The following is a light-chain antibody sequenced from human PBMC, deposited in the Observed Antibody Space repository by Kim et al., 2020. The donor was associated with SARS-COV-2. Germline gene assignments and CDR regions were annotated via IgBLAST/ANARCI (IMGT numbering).Light chain of an antibody. Sequence: SYELTQPPSVSVSPGQTARITCSGDALPNQYAYWYQQKPGQAPVLVIYKDSERPSGIPERFSGSSSGTTVTLTISGVQADDEADYYCQSADSSGSYPYVFGTGTKVTVL. CDR3: QSADSSGSYPYV. CDR1: ALPNQY. V-gene: IGLV3-25*03. CDR2: KDS. J-gene: IGLJ1*01.